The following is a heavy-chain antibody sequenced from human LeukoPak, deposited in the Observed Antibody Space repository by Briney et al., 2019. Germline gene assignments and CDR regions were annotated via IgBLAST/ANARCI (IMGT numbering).Heavy chain of an antibody. Sequence: GGSLRLSCAASGFTFSTYWMSWVRQAPGKGLEYVANINQDGSEKYYVDFVKGRFTVSRDNAKNSLYLQMNSLRAEDTAVYYCARDPRSESYFDYWGQGTLVTVFS. J-gene: IGHJ4*02. CDR1: GFTFSTYW. D-gene: IGHD3-3*01. CDR3: ARDPRSESYFDY. CDR2: INQDGSEK. V-gene: IGHV3-7*01.